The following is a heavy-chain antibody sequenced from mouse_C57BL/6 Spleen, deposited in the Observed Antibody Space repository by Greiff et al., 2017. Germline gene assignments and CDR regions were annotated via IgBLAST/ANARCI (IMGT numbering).Heavy chain of an antibody. CDR3: ARHGTAYAMDY. CDR2: ISSGSSTI. V-gene: IGHV5-17*01. Sequence: DVMLVESGGGLVKPGGSLKLSCAASGFTFSDYGMHWVRQAPEKGLEWVAYISSGSSTIYYADTVKGRFTISRGNAKNTLFLQMTSLRSEDTAMYYCARHGTAYAMDYWGQGTSVTVSS. CDR1: GFTFSDYG. D-gene: IGHD1-1*01. J-gene: IGHJ4*01.